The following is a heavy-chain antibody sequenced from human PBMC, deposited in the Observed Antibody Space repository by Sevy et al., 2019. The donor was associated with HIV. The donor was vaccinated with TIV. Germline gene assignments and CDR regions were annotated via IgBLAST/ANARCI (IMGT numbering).Heavy chain of an antibody. V-gene: IGHV4-59*01. D-gene: IGHD6-19*01. CDR1: GGSMTTNY. CDR2: YYYTGNT. J-gene: IGHJ4*02. CDR3: ARGEGWYDY. Sequence: SETLSLTCTVSGGSMTTNYWSRIRQPPWKGLEWIGYYYYTGNTNYNPSLQGRVTMSIDTSKNQFSLNLRSVTAADTAIYYCARGEGWYDYWGQGTLVTVSS.